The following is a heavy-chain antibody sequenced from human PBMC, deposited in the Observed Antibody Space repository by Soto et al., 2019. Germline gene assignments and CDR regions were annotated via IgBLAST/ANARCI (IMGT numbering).Heavy chain of an antibody. CDR2: ISNGGDYI. D-gene: IGHD3-3*02. CDR1: GSPFSTYG. J-gene: IGHJ4*02. CDR3: ARDESAGSSIGY. Sequence: EVQVVESGGGLVKPGGSLRLSCTASGSPFSTYGMNWVRQAPGKGLEWISSISNGGDYIYYADSVQGRFTISRDNAKNSLYLQMNSLRAEDTAVYFCARDESAGSSIGYWGQGTLVTVSS. V-gene: IGHV3-21*01.